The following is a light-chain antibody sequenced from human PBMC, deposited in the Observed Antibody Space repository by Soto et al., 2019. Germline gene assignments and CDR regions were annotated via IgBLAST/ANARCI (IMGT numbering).Light chain of an antibody. Sequence: IQMTQSPSTLSASVGDRVAITCRASQSIGIWLAWYQKKPGKAPRFLIYKASTLQTGVPSRFSGSGSGTEFTLTLSSLQPDYFATYYCQPYNDFSWTFGQGTKVEIK. J-gene: IGKJ1*01. CDR3: QPYNDFSWT. CDR2: KAS. V-gene: IGKV1-5*03. CDR1: QSIGIW.